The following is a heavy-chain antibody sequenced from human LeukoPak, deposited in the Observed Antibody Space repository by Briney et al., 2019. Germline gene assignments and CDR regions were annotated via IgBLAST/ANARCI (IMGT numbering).Heavy chain of an antibody. V-gene: IGHV3-7*01. CDR1: GFTFSDYW. D-gene: IGHD4-11*01. J-gene: IGHJ3*02. CDR3: ARGLPYNDAFDI. Sequence: GGSLRLSCAASGFTFSDYWMAWVRQAPGKGLEWLANIKQDGSQTYYVDSVKGRFTISRDNAKNSLYLQVNSLRAEDTAVYYCARGLPYNDAFDIWGQGTMVTVSS. CDR2: IKQDGSQT.